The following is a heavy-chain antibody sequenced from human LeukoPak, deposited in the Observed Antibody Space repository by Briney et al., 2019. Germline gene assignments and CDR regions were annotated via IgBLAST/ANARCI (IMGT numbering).Heavy chain of an antibody. Sequence: ASVKVSCKASGYTFTGYYMHWVRQAPGQGLEWMGWINPNSGGTNYAQKFQGWVTMTRDTSISTAYMELSRLRSDDTAVYYCARDSRITMVRGELDYWGQGTLVTVSS. D-gene: IGHD3-10*01. J-gene: IGHJ4*02. CDR1: GYTFTGYY. CDR2: INPNSGGT. CDR3: ARDSRITMVRGELDY. V-gene: IGHV1-2*04.